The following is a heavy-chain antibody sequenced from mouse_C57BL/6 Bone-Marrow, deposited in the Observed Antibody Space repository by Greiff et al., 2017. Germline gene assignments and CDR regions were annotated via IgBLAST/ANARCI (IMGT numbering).Heavy chain of an antibody. CDR3: ARSLYYYGSSGFAY. D-gene: IGHD1-1*01. V-gene: IGHV1-72*01. CDR2: IDPNSGGT. Sequence: QVHVKQPGAELVKPGASVKLSCKASGYTFTSYWMHWVKQRPGRGLEWIGRIDPNSGGTKYNEKFKSKATLTVDKPSSTAYMQLSSLTSEDSAVYYCARSLYYYGSSGFAYWGQGTLVTVSA. J-gene: IGHJ3*01. CDR1: GYTFTSYW.